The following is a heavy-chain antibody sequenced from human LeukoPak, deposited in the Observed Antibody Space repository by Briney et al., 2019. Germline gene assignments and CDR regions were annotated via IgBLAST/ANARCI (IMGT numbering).Heavy chain of an antibody. Sequence: PGGSLRLSCAASGFTFSSHWMQWVRQTPGKGLMWVSRIHGDGTTTTYADSVKGRFTISRDNAKNTLYLQMNSLRAEDTALYYCARVANYDILTGYDYWGQGTLVTVSS. CDR1: GFTFSSHW. CDR2: IHGDGTTT. J-gene: IGHJ4*02. V-gene: IGHV3-74*01. CDR3: ARVANYDILTGYDY. D-gene: IGHD3-9*01.